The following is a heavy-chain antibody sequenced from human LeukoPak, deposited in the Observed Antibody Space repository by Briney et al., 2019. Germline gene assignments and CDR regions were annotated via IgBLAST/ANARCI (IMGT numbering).Heavy chain of an antibody. Sequence: GGSLRLSCAASAFTFSSYSMDWVRQAPGKGLEWVSYISSGSNTIYYADSVKGRFTISRDNAKNSLYLQMTSLRAEDTAVYYCARVVVAATLGDGFDICGQGTMVTVSS. J-gene: IGHJ3*02. D-gene: IGHD2-15*01. V-gene: IGHV3-48*01. CDR3: ARVVVAATLGDGFDI. CDR2: ISSGSNTI. CDR1: AFTFSSYS.